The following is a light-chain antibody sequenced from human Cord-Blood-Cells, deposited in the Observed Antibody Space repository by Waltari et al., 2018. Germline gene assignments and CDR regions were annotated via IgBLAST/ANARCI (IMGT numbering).Light chain of an antibody. CDR1: SSDVGGYNY. V-gene: IGLV2-8*01. Sequence: QSALTQPPSASGSPGQSVTISCTGTSSDVGGYNYVSWYKQHPAKAPKLMIYEVSKRPSGVPHRFSGSKSGTTASLTVSGLQAEDEADDSCSSYAGSNNLVFGGGTKLTVL. J-gene: IGLJ2*01. CDR2: EVS. CDR3: SSYAGSNNLV.